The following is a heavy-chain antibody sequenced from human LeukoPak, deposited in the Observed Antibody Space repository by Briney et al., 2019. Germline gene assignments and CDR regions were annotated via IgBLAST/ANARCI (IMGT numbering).Heavy chain of an antibody. CDR2: ISYGGNNK. CDR1: GFTFSSYE. CDR3: ARKKDWNFDY. J-gene: IGHJ4*02. D-gene: IGHD1-1*01. Sequence: PGRSLRLSCAASGFTFSSYEMHWVRQAPGKGLEWVAVISYGGNNKDYADSVKGRFTISRDNSKNTLYLQMNSLRAEDTAVYYCARKKDWNFDYWGQGTLVTVSS. V-gene: IGHV3-30*04.